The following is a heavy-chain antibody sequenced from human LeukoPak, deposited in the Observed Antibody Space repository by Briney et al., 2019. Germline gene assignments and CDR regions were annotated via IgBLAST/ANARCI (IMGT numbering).Heavy chain of an antibody. Sequence: SETLSLTCAVYGGSFSGYYWSWIRQPPGKWLEWIGEINHSGSTYYNPSLKSRVTISVDTSKNQFSLKLSSVTAADTAVYYCARGSGLVRGVIPRYYYYYYMDVWGKGTTVTVSS. J-gene: IGHJ6*03. CDR2: INHSGST. CDR1: GGSFSGYY. D-gene: IGHD3-10*01. V-gene: IGHV4-34*01. CDR3: ARGSGLVRGVIPRYYYYYYMDV.